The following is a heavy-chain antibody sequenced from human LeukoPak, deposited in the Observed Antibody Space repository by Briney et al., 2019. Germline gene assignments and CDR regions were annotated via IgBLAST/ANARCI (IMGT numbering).Heavy chain of an antibody. CDR2: IYYSGST. V-gene: IGHV4-39*02. J-gene: IGHJ6*03. Sequence: SETLSLTCTVSGGSISSSSYYWGWIRQPPGKGLEWIGSIYYSGSTYYNPSLKSRVTISVDTSKNQFSLKLSSVTAADTAVYYCARDKSSSPHYYYYYMDVWGKGTTVTVSS. D-gene: IGHD6-13*01. CDR3: ARDKSSSPHYYYYYMDV. CDR1: GGSISSSSYY.